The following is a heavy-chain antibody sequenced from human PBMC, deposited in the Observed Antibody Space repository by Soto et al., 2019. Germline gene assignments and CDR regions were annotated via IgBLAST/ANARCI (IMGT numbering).Heavy chain of an antibody. Sequence: EVQLVESGGGLVKPGGSLRLSCAASGFTFSNAWMNWVRQAPGKGLEWVGRIKSKTDDGTTDYAAPVKGRFTMSRDDSKNTLYLQMNSLKTEDTAVYYCTTGVGSYVDWGQGTLVTVSS. V-gene: IGHV3-15*07. J-gene: IGHJ4*02. D-gene: IGHD3-10*02. CDR1: GFTFSNAW. CDR3: TTGVGSYVD. CDR2: IKSKTDDGTT.